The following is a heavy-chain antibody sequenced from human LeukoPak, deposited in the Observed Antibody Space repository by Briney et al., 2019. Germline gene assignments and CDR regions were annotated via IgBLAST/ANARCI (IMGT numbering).Heavy chain of an antibody. CDR3: ARDQYYYDSSGYYSLDY. V-gene: IGHV4-34*01. J-gene: IGHJ4*02. CDR1: GESFSGYY. Sequence: PSETLSLTCVVYGESFSGYYWTWIRQPPGKGLEWIGEINHSGSTNYNPSLKSRVTISVDTSKNQFSLKLSSVTAADTAVYYCARDQYYYDSSGYYSLDYWGQGTLVTVSS. CDR2: INHSGST. D-gene: IGHD3-22*01.